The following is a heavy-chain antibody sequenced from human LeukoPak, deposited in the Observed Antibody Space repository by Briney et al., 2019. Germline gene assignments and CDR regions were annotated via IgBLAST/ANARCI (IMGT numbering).Heavy chain of an antibody. CDR2: IYTDAGT. J-gene: IGHJ6*02. Sequence: GGSLRLSCAASGFTVSTNYMSWVRQAPGRGLEWVSVIYTDAGTYYANSVKGRVTISRDNSKNTLYLQMSSLRAEDTAVYYCAREAGYYAMDVWGQGTTVTVSS. CDR3: AREAGYYAMDV. V-gene: IGHV3-66*01. CDR1: GFTVSTNY.